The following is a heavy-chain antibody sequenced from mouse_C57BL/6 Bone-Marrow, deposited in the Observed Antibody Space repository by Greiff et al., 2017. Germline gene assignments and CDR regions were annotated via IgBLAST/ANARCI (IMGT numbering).Heavy chain of an antibody. Sequence: VQLQQSGPELVKPGASVKMSCKASGYTFTDYNMHWVKQSPGKSLEWIGYINPNNGGTSYNQKFKGKATLTVNKSSSTAYMELRSLTSEDSAVYYGARGGYYGPSWFAYWGQGTLVTVSA. CDR3: ARGGYYGPSWFAY. CDR2: INPNNGGT. V-gene: IGHV1-22*01. CDR1: GYTFTDYN. J-gene: IGHJ3*01. D-gene: IGHD1-2*01.